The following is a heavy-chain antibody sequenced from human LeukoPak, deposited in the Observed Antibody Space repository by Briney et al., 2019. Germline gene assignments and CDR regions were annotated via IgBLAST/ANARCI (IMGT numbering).Heavy chain of an antibody. CDR1: GFTFSSYW. D-gene: IGHD4-11*01. V-gene: IGHV3-74*01. CDR2: INNDGSST. J-gene: IGHJ4*02. CDR3: ARSNHGCHDY. Sequence: GGSLRLSCAASGFTFSSYWMHWVRQAPGKGLVLVSRINNDGSSTPYADSVKGRFTISRDNAKNTLYLQMNSLRAVDTAVYYCARSNHGCHDYWGQGTLVTVSS.